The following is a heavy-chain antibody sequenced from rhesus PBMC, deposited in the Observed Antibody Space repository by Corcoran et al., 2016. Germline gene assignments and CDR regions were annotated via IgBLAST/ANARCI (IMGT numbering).Heavy chain of an antibody. CDR2: IRSGRST. D-gene: IGHD3-16*01. J-gene: IGHJ5-1*01. Sequence: VQLQQWGEGLVKPSETLSLTCAVYGGSISSNSWSWMRQPPGKGLEWIGRIRSGRSTNYNPSPKSRVTMSIDTSKNQLSLKLSAVTAVDTAVYYCARSGSYYHRYNRFDVWGPGVLGTVSS. V-gene: IGHV4-160*01. CDR3: ARSGSYYHRYNRFDV. CDR1: GGSISSNS.